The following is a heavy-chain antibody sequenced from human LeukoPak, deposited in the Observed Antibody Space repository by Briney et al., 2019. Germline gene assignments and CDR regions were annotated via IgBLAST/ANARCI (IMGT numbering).Heavy chain of an antibody. CDR1: GGSIGSTIYY. V-gene: IGHV4-39*07. D-gene: IGHD6-6*01. Sequence: SETLSLTCTVSGGSIGSTIYYWSWIRQPPGKGLEWIGEINHSGSTNYNPSLKSRVTILVDTSKNQFSLKLSSMTAADTAVYYCARGELRFFKAIAARRVSSRYFDLWGRGTLVTVSS. J-gene: IGHJ2*01. CDR3: ARGELRFFKAIAARRVSSRYFDL. CDR2: INHSGST.